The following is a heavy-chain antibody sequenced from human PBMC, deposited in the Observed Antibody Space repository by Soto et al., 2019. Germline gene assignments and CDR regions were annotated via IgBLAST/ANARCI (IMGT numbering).Heavy chain of an antibody. Sequence: EVQLLESGGGLVQPGGSLRLSCAASGFTFSSYAMSWVRQAPGKGLEWVSSISSSSSYIYYADSVKGRFTISRDNAKNSLYLQMNSLRAEDTAVYYCARAVTENRAYSSGCSVWGQGTLVTVSS. CDR3: ARAVTENRAYSSGCSV. CDR2: ISSSSSYI. V-gene: IGHV3-21*01. CDR1: GFTFSSYA. D-gene: IGHD6-19*01. J-gene: IGHJ4*02.